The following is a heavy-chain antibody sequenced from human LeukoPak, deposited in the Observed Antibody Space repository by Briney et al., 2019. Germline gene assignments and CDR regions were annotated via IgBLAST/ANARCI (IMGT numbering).Heavy chain of an antibody. V-gene: IGHV1-46*01. CDR1: GYTFISYY. J-gene: IGHJ1*01. CDR2: INPSGGST. Sequence: GASVKVSXKASGYTFISYYMHWVRQAPGQGLEWMGIINPSGGSTSYAQKFQGRVTMTRDTSTSTVYMELSSLRSEDTAVYYCARPGRYYYDSSPAGYFQHWGQGTLVTVSS. D-gene: IGHD3-22*01. CDR3: ARPGRYYYDSSPAGYFQH.